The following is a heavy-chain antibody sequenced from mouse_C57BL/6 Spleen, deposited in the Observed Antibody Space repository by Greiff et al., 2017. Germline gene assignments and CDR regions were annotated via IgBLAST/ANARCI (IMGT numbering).Heavy chain of an antibody. D-gene: IGHD1-1*01. V-gene: IGHV1-39*01. CDR2: INPNYGTT. CDR1: GYSFTDYN. CDR3: AREDITTVVATQGYFDY. Sequence: VQLQQSGPELVKPGASVKISCKASGYSFTDYNMNWVKQSNGKSLEWIGVINPNYGTTSYNQKFKGKATLTVDQSSSTAYMQLNSLTSEDSAVXYCAREDITTVVATQGYFDYWGQGTTLTVSS. J-gene: IGHJ2*01.